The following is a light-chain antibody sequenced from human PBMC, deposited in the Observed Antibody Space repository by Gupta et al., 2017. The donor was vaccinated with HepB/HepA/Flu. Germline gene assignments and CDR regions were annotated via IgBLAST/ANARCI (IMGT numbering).Light chain of an antibody. CDR2: GNS. J-gene: IGLJ2*01. CDR3: QSHDSRLKGEV. CDR1: SPNIGAGYD. V-gene: IGLV1-40*01. Sequence: HSVLTQPPSVSGAPGQRVTISCTGPSPNIGAGYDVQWYQQFPGTAPKLLIHGNSKRPSGVPDRFSGSRSGTSASLAVTGLQAEDEAVYYCQSHDSRLKGEVFGGGTKLTVL.